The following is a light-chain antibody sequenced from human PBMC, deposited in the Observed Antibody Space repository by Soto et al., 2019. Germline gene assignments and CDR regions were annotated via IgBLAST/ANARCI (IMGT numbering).Light chain of an antibody. CDR2: LEGSGSY. J-gene: IGLJ3*02. Sequence: QLVLTQSSSASASLGSSVKLTCTLSSGHSSYIIAWHQQQPGKAPRYLMKLEGSGSYNKGSGVPDRFSGSSSGADRYLTISNLQFEDEAAYYCETWDSNTHTVFGGGTKLTLL. CDR3: ETWDSNTHTV. CDR1: SGHSSYI. V-gene: IGLV4-60*02.